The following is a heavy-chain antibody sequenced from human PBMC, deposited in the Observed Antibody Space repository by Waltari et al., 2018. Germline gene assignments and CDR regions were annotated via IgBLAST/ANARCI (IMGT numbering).Heavy chain of an antibody. CDR2: ITGNGDET. CDR1: GFTFGSFA. CDR3: AKETQRTPYY. D-gene: IGHD2-15*01. V-gene: IGHV3-23*01. Sequence: VQLLESGGGLVQPGGSLRLSCAASGFTFGSFAMSWVRQAPGKGLEWVSLITGNGDETYYADSVKGRFTISRDNSKNTLYLHMDSLRAEDTAIYYCAKETQRTPYYWGQGTLVTVSS. J-gene: IGHJ4*02.